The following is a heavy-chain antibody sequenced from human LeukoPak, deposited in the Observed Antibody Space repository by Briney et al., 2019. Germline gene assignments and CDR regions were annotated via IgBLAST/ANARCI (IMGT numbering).Heavy chain of an antibody. CDR1: GGSISSYY. V-gene: IGHV4-59*01. D-gene: IGHD3-10*01. CDR2: IYYSGST. CDR3: ARAQRGFGELLIDY. Sequence: SETLSLTCTVSGGSISSYYWSWIRQPPGKGLEWIGYIYYSGSTNYNPSLKSRVTISVDTSKNQFSLRLSSVTAEDTAVYYCARAQRGFGELLIDYWGQGTLVTVSS. J-gene: IGHJ4*02.